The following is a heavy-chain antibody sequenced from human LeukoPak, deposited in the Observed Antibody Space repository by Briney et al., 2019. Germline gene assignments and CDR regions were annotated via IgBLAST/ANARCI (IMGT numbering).Heavy chain of an antibody. Sequence: PSETLSLTCAVSGGSISSGGYSWSWVRQPPGKGLEWIGYIYHSGSTYYNPSLKSRVTISVDRSKNQFSLKLSSVTAADTAVYYCARVIGTLRAMDVWGQGTTVTVSS. D-gene: IGHD3-10*01. V-gene: IGHV4-30-2*01. J-gene: IGHJ6*02. CDR2: IYHSGST. CDR1: GGSISSGGYS. CDR3: ARVIGTLRAMDV.